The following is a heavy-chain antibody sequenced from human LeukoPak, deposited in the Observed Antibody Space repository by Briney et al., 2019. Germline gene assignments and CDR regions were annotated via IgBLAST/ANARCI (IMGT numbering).Heavy chain of an antibody. V-gene: IGHV3-23*01. CDR3: ATLEVDFDY. CDR2: ISGSGGTT. J-gene: IGHJ4*02. CDR1: GFTFSSYG. D-gene: IGHD1-1*01. Sequence: GGSLRLSCAASGFTFSSYGMSWVRQAPGKRLEWVSAISGSGGTTYYADSVKGRFTISRDNAKNSLYLQMNSLRAEDTAVYYCATLEVDFDYWGQGTLVTVSS.